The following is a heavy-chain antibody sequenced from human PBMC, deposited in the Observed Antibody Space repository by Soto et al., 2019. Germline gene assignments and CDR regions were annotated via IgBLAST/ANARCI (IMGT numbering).Heavy chain of an antibody. V-gene: IGHV1-69*01. Sequence: GASVKGSCKASGGTFSSYAISWVRQAPGQRVEWMGGIIPIFGTANYAQKFQGRVTITADESTSTAYMELSSLRSEDTAVYYCARGDSSSWYGNYYYGMDVWGQGTTVTVSS. CDR1: GGTFSSYA. CDR2: IIPIFGTA. D-gene: IGHD6-13*01. CDR3: ARGDSSSWYGNYYYGMDV. J-gene: IGHJ6*02.